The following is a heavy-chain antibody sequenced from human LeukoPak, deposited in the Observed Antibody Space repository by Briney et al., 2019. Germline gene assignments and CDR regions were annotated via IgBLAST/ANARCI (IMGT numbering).Heavy chain of an antibody. V-gene: IGHV4-59*01. CDR1: GDSISRYY. CDR3: ARGGTIAVANGMDV. CDR2: IYYSGST. J-gene: IGHJ6*02. D-gene: IGHD6-19*01. Sequence: PSETLSLTCTVSGDSISRYYWAWIRQPPGKGLGWIGYIYYSGSTNYNPSLKSRVTISVDTSKNQFSLKLSSVTAADTAVYYCARGGTIAVANGMDVWGQGTTVTVSS.